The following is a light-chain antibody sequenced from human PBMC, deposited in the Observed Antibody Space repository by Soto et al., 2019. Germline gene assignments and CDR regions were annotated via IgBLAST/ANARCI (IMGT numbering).Light chain of an antibody. CDR2: DAS. V-gene: IGKV1-5*01. J-gene: IGKJ4*01. Sequence: DTQMTQSPSTLSASVGDRVTITFRASQSISSWLAWYQQKPGKAPKLLIYDASSLESGVPSRFSGSGSGTEFTLTISSLQPDDFATYYCQQYNSYSPLTFGGGTKVDIK. CDR1: QSISSW. CDR3: QQYNSYSPLT.